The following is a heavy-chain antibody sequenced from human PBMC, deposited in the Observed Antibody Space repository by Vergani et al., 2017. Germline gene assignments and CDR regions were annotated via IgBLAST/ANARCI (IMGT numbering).Heavy chain of an antibody. CDR1: GYSFTSHD. V-gene: IGHV1-8*01. Sequence: QVQLVQSGAEVKKPGASVKVSCEASGYSFTSHDIYWVRQAPGQGLEWMGWMSPDSGNRRFAQNFQGRISMTRNTSINTAYMELSSLTSEDTAIYDCARDYSNNNYYDPWGQGTLVTVSS. CDR2: MSPDSGNR. J-gene: IGHJ5*02. D-gene: IGHD4-11*01. CDR3: ARDYSNNNYYDP.